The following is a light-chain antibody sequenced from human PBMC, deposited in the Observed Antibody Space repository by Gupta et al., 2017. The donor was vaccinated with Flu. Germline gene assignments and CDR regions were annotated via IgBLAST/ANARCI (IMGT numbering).Light chain of an antibody. CDR3: QQGHTTPRT. CDR1: QNISTY. Sequence: IQMTQSPSSLSASVGDRVTITCRASQNISTYLNWYQQKPGKAPKLLIYETSSLESGVPSRFSGSKSGTDFTLTISRLQPEDFATYYCQQGHTTPRTFGQGTKVEIK. CDR2: ETS. J-gene: IGKJ1*01. V-gene: IGKV1-39*01.